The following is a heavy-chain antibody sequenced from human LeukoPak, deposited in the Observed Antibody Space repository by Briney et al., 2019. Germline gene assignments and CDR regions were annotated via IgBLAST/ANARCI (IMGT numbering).Heavy chain of an antibody. CDR2: IYDSGRT. D-gene: IGHD5-24*01. CDR3: ARPSRDGYRYTFDY. V-gene: IGHV4-59*01. CDR1: GGSIGSYY. J-gene: IGHJ4*02. Sequence: SETLSLTCTVSGGSIGSYYWSWIRQPPGKGLEWIGYIYDSGRTNYNPSLKNRVTISVDTSKNQFSLKLSSVTAADTAVYYCARPSRDGYRYTFDYWGQGTPVTVSS.